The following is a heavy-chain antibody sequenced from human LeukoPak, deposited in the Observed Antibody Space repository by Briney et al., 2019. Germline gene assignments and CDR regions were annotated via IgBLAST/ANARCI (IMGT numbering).Heavy chain of an antibody. CDR2: IVNDGSGA. CDR3: VRESPHSGFNVDFDC. CDR1: GFTFSSHW. V-gene: IGHV3-74*01. J-gene: IGHJ4*02. Sequence: GGSLRLSCAASGFTFSSHWMHWVRHAPGKGLVWISRIVNDGSGATYVDSVKGRFTTSRDNAKNTLYLQMNSLRAEDTAVYYCVRESPHSGFNVDFDCWGQGTLVTVSS. D-gene: IGHD2-15*01.